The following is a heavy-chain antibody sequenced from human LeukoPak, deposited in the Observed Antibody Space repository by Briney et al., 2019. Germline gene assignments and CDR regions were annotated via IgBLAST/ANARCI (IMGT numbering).Heavy chain of an antibody. Sequence: GGSLRLSCAASGFTFSSYSMNWVRQAPGKGLEWVSSISSSSSCIYYADSVKGRFTISRDNAKNSLYLQMNSLRAEDTAVYYCARDRSSTRQGGNYYYYMDVWGKGTTVTVSS. CDR2: ISSSSSCI. V-gene: IGHV3-21*01. D-gene: IGHD2-2*01. CDR1: GFTFSSYS. CDR3: ARDRSSTRQGGNYYYYMDV. J-gene: IGHJ6*03.